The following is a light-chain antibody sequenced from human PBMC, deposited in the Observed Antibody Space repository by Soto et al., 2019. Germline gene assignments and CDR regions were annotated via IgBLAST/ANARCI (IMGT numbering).Light chain of an antibody. CDR2: DAS. CDR1: QSISSSY. CDR3: QQRSNWPPFT. V-gene: IGKV3-11*01. J-gene: IGKJ5*01. Sequence: IVLTQSPGTLSLSPWESATLSCRASQSISSSYLAWYQQKPGQAPRLLIYDASNRATDIPARFSGSGSGTDFTLTISSLEPEDFAVYYCQQRSNWPPFTFGQGTRLEIK.